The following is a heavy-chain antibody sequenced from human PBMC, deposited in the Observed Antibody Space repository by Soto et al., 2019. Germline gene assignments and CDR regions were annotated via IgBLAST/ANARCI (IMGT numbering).Heavy chain of an antibody. CDR1: GFSISSGYY. CDR3: ASGNLSRRDIVLMVYDQGWFDP. Sequence: QVQLQESGPGLVKPSETLSLTCGVSGFSISSGYYWGWVRQPPGKGLEWIGTIYHGGSTFYNPSLKSPVTISVDSSKNQFFLKRSSVTAADTAVYYCASGNLSRRDIVLMVYDQGWFDPWGQGTLVTVSS. CDR2: IYHGGST. V-gene: IGHV4-38-2*01. J-gene: IGHJ5*02. D-gene: IGHD2-8*01.